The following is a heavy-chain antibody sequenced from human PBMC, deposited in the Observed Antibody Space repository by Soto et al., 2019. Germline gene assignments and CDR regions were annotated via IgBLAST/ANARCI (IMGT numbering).Heavy chain of an antibody. D-gene: IGHD1-26*01. J-gene: IGHJ3*02. CDR2: INPNSGGT. Sequence: QVQLVQSGAEVKKPAASVKVSCKASGYTFTGYYMHWVRQAPGQGLEWMGWINPNSGGTNYAQKFQGWVTMTRDTSISTAYMELGRLRSDDTAVYYCARVGATEGAHFDIWGQGTMVTVSS. V-gene: IGHV1-2*04. CDR1: GYTFTGYY. CDR3: ARVGATEGAHFDI.